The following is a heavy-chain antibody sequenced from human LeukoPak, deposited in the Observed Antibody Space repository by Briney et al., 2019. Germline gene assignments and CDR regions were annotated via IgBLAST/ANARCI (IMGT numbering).Heavy chain of an antibody. V-gene: IGHV3-48*03. J-gene: IGHJ6*03. CDR3: ARDSSNPIGSGSYHYYYYYMDV. Sequence: GGSLRLSSAASGFTFSRYKKNWGRQAPGKGLEWVSYIISSGSTIYYTDSVRGRFTISRDSAKNSLYLQMNSLRADDTAVYYCARDSSNPIGSGSYHYYYYYMDVWGKGNTVTISS. D-gene: IGHD3-10*01. CDR1: GFTFSRYK. CDR2: IISSGSTI.